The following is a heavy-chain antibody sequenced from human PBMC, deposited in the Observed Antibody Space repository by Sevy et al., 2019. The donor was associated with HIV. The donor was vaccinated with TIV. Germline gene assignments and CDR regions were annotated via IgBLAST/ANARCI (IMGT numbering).Heavy chain of an antibody. J-gene: IGHJ4*02. V-gene: IGHV4-59*11. CDR3: AGENAWGRGYS. Sequence: SETLSLTCTVSGGTITSHYWNWIRQPPGKGLEWIANIFYNGHINYNPSFKSRVTSTLDTSKNQLSLRLSSVTAADTAMYYCAGENAWGRGYSWGQGPLVTVSS. CDR1: GGTITSHY. D-gene: IGHD1-26*01. CDR2: IFYNGHI.